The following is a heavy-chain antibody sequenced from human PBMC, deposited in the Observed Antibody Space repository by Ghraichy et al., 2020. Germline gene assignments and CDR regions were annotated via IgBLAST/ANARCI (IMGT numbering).Heavy chain of an antibody. V-gene: IGHV4-4*02. CDR2: IQQSGST. Sequence: SETLSLTCAVSGGSISNSNWWTWVRQSPGEGLEWIGEIQQSGSTKNNPSLETRVTMSVDKFKNQFSLKLTSVTAADTAVYYCASRHFYDRTGYYNAWGQGTLVTVSS. D-gene: IGHD3-22*01. J-gene: IGHJ5*02. CDR3: ASRHFYDRTGYYNA. CDR1: GGSISNSNW.